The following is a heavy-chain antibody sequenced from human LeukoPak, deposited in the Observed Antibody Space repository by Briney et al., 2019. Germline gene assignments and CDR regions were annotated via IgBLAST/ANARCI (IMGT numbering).Heavy chain of an antibody. V-gene: IGHV4-4*07. CDR1: GGSISSYY. D-gene: IGHD6-19*01. CDR3: ARDISYSSGWSPDGWFDP. CDR2: IYTSGST. J-gene: IGHJ5*02. Sequence: PSETLSLTCTVSGGSISSYYWSWIRQPAGKGLEWIGRIYTSGSTNYNPSLKSRVTMSVDTSKNQFSLKLSSVTAADTAVHYCARDISYSSGWSPDGWFDPWGQGTLVTVSS.